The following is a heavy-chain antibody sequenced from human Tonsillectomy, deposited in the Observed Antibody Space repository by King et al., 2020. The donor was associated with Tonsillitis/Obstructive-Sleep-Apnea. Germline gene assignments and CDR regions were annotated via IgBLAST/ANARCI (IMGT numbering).Heavy chain of an antibody. Sequence: VQLVESGAEVKKPGSSVKVSCKASGGTFSSYAISWVRQAPGQGLEWMGRIIPILGIANYAQKFQGRVTITAAKSTSTAYMEMSSLRSEDTALYYCASDLTGDKDYWGQGTLVTVSS. V-gene: IGHV1-69*09. D-gene: IGHD7-27*01. CDR1: GGTFSSYA. J-gene: IGHJ4*02. CDR3: ASDLTGDKDY. CDR2: IIPILGIA.